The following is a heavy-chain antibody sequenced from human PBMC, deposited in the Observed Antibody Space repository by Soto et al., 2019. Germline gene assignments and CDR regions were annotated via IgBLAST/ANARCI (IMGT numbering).Heavy chain of an antibody. CDR1: GFTFDDYA. CDR3: AKEIAAAAQNWFDP. Sequence: EVQLVESGGGLVQPGRSLRLSCAASGFTFDDYAMHWVRQAPGKGLEWVSGISWNSGSIGYADSVKGRFTISRDNAKNSLYLQMNSLRAEDTALYYCAKEIAAAAQNWFDPWGQGTLVTVSS. CDR2: ISWNSGSI. D-gene: IGHD6-13*01. J-gene: IGHJ5*02. V-gene: IGHV3-9*01.